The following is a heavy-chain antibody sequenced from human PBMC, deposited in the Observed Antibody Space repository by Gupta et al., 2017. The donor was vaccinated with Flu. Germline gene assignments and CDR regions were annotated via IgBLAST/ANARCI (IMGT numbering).Heavy chain of an antibody. CDR2: IYSGGAT. D-gene: IGHD6-25*01. Sequence: EVRLVESGGDLVQPGESLRLSCAASGFPVSGNYMTWVRQTPEKGLEWVAFIYSGGATYYAASVEGRFTISRDSFKNLLYLQMDRLRVEDTGGYYCARSAAGFNYWGQGTLVTVSP. CDR3: ARSAAGFNY. CDR1: GFPVSGNY. J-gene: IGHJ4*02. V-gene: IGHV3-53*01.